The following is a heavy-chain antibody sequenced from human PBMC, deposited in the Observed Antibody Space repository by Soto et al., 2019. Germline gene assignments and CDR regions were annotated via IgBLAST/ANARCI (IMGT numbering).Heavy chain of an antibody. CDR3: ARVLKSSGWDNDVFDI. Sequence: PGGPLRPSCTTSGFTLSSFRMHWVRPAPRKGMECVSRTDTYGRATQHADPVRGRFTISKDNAKNTMSLQMNSLRAEDTAVYYCARVLKSSGWDNDVFDIWGQGTMVTVSS. CDR1: GFTLSSFR. J-gene: IGHJ3*02. D-gene: IGHD6-19*01. CDR2: TDTYGRAT. V-gene: IGHV3-74*03.